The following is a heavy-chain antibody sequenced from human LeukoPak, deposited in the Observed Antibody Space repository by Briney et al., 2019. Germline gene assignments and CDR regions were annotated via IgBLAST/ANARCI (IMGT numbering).Heavy chain of an antibody. V-gene: IGHV4-34*01. CDR2: INHSGST. Sequence: SETLSLTCAVYGESFSGYYWSWIRQPPWKGLEWVGEINHSGSTNYNPSLKSRVTISVDTSKNQFSLKLSSVTAADTAVYYCARSGAFDIWGQGTMVTVSS. CDR1: GESFSGYY. D-gene: IGHD5-12*01. CDR3: ARSGAFDI. J-gene: IGHJ3*02.